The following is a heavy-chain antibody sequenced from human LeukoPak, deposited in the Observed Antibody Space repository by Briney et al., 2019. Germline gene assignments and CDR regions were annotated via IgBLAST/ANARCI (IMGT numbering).Heavy chain of an antibody. J-gene: IGHJ4*02. CDR3: AKVHPQSSKYQLLPHFDY. CDR2: ISGSGGST. V-gene: IGHV3-23*01. Sequence: GGSLRLSCAASGFTFSSYAMSWVRQAPGKGLEWVSAISGSGGSTYYADSVKGRFTISRDNSKNTLYLQMNSLRAEDTAVYYCAKVHPQSSKYQLLPHFDYWGQGTLVTVSS. CDR1: GFTFSSYA. D-gene: IGHD2-2*01.